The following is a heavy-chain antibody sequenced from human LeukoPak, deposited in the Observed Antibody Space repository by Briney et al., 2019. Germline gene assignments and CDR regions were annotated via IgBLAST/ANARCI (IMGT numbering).Heavy chain of an antibody. CDR1: GYSISSGYY. V-gene: IGHV4-38-2*02. J-gene: IGHJ6*03. D-gene: IGHD1-7*01. CDR2: IYRSGGT. CDR3: ARVMGGWNYAAYYYYMDV. Sequence: SETLSLTCTVSGYSISSGYYWGWIRQPPGKGLEWIGSIYRSGGTYYNPSLKSRVTISVDTSKNQFSLKLSSVTAADTAVYYCARVMGGWNYAAYYYYMDVWGKGTTVTVSS.